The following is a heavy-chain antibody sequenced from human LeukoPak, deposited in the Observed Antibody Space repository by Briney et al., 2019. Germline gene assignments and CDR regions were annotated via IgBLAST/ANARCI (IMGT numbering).Heavy chain of an antibody. CDR2: IYYSGST. D-gene: IGHD2-2*01. Sequence: ASETLSLTCAVSGGSISGYYLSWIRQPPGKGLEWIGYIYYSGSTNYNPSLRSRVTISVDTSKNQFSLNLSSVTAADTAVYFCARVMGYCSSTSCYPWFDPWGQGTLVTVSS. CDR3: ARVMGYCSSTSCYPWFDP. J-gene: IGHJ5*02. CDR1: GGSISGYY. V-gene: IGHV4-59*01.